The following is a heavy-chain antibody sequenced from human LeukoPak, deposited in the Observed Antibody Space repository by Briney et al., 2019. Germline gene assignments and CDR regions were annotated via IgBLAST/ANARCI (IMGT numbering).Heavy chain of an antibody. V-gene: IGHV3-74*01. CDR3: VRLSFYADVSPASPHAYGMDV. CDR1: GFTFSSYW. CDR2: TNSDDSVT. Sequence: GGSLRLSCAASGFTFSSYWMHWVRQAPGKGLVWVSRTNSDDSVTNYADSVKGRFTISRDNAMNTLYLQMSSLRVEDTAVYFCVRLSFYADVSPASPHAYGMDVWGQGTTVTVSS. J-gene: IGHJ6*02. D-gene: IGHD5/OR15-5a*01.